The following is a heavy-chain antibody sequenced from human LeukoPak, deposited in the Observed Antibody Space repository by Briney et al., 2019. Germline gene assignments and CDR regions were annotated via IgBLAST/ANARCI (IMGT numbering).Heavy chain of an antibody. CDR3: ARQVLEMTAMYAFDI. Sequence: SETLSLTCTASGGSIRSSSYYWGWIRQPPGKGLEWIGSIYYDGSPYYNPSLKSRVTISVDTSKNQFSLKVRSVTAADSAVYYCARQVLEMTAMYAFDIWGQGTIVTVSS. D-gene: IGHD5-24*01. V-gene: IGHV4-39*01. J-gene: IGHJ3*02. CDR1: GGSIRSSSYY. CDR2: IYYDGSP.